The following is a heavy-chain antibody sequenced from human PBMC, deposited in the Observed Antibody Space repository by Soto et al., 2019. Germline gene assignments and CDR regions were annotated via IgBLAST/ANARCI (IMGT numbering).Heavy chain of an antibody. CDR1: GGSISSYY. Sequence: PSETLSLTCTVSGGSISSYYWSWIRQPPGKGLEWIGYIYYSGSTNYNPSLKSRVTISVDTSKNQFSLKLSSVTAADTAVYYCARGSYALGGYFDYWGQGTLVTVSS. J-gene: IGHJ4*02. D-gene: IGHD2-2*01. CDR2: IYYSGST. CDR3: ARGSYALGGYFDY. V-gene: IGHV4-59*01.